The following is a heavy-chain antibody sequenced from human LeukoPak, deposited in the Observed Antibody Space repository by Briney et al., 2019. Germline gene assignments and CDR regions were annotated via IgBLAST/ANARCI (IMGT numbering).Heavy chain of an antibody. Sequence: SVKVSCKASGYTFTSYGISWVRQAPGQGLEWMGWISTYNGNTNYAQKLQGRVTMTTDTSTSTAYMELRSLRSDDTAVFYCARARMVRGVIITGTNWFDPWGQGTLVTVSS. CDR3: ARARMVRGVIITGTNWFDP. V-gene: IGHV1-18*01. D-gene: IGHD3-10*01. J-gene: IGHJ5*02. CDR2: ISTYNGNT. CDR1: GYTFTSYG.